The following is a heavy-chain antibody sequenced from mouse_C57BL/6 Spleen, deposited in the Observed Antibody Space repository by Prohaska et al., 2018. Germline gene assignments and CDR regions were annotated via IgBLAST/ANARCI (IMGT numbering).Heavy chain of an antibody. V-gene: IGHV1-78*01. CDR3: ARGHPYDYDADPYAMDY. J-gene: IGHJ4*01. D-gene: IGHD2-4*01. Sequence: QRPEQGLEWIGYIYPRDGSTKYNEKFKGKATLTADKSSSTAYMQLNSLTSEDSAVYFCARGHPYDYDADPYAMDYWGQGTSVTVSS. CDR2: IYPRDGST.